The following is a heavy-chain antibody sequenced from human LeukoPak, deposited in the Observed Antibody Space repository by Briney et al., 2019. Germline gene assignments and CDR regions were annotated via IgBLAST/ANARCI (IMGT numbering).Heavy chain of an antibody. D-gene: IGHD3-3*01. J-gene: IGHJ5*02. CDR1: GDSISGFY. CDR3: TRDPGYDFWSGQKGWFDP. CDR2: IYSSGST. Sequence: SETLSLTCTVSGDSISGFYWSWIRQPPGEGLEWIGDIYSSGSTNYNPSLRSRVTISIDTSKNQFSLKLSSVTAADTAMYYCTRDPGYDFWSGQKGWFDPWGQGTLVTVSS. V-gene: IGHV4-59*01.